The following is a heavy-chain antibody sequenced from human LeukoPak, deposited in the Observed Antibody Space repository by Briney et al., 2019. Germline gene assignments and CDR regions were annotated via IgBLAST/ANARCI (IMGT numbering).Heavy chain of an antibody. CDR3: AREFADS. Sequence: GGSLRLSCAASGFTFNIYSMNWVRQALGKGLEWVSSISSTSSHKYYTDSVKGRFTVSRDNAKNSLYLQTTSLRAEDTAVYYCAREFADSWGQGTLVIVSS. J-gene: IGHJ4*02. CDR1: GFTFNIYS. CDR2: ISSTSSHK. V-gene: IGHV3-21*01.